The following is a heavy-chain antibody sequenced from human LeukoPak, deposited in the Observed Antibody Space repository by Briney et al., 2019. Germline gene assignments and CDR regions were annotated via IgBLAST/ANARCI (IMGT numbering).Heavy chain of an antibody. CDR1: GFTFSNYW. V-gene: IGHV3-74*01. CDR2: VNRDGSST. J-gene: IGHJ4*02. CDR3: ARGGVTGAPNYY. Sequence: GRSLRLSCAPSGFTFSNYWMHWVRQAPGKGLVWVSRVNRDGSSTTYGDSVKGRFTISRDNAKNTLYLQMSSLRAEDTAVYYCARGGVTGAPNYYWGQGTLVTVSS. D-gene: IGHD1-20*01.